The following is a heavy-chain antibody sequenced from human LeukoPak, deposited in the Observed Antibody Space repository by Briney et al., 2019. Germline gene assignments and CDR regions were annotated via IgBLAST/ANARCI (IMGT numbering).Heavy chain of an antibody. CDR3: TRGYYEPFDR. D-gene: IGHD3-22*01. Sequence: SETLSLNCTLSGGSVISSHLNWIRQPPWKGLEGVGNVDYSGSTKYNPSLRSRVTMSLDTSNNQFSLKLRSVTASDTALYYGTRGYYEPFDRWGQGTLVTVSS. J-gene: IGHJ4*02. CDR2: VDYSGST. CDR1: GGSVISSH. V-gene: IGHV4-59*02.